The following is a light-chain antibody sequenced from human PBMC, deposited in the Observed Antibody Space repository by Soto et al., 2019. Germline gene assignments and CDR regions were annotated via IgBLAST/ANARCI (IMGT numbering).Light chain of an antibody. CDR3: AAWDDSLSGCV. Sequence: QSALTQPPSASGTPGQRVTISCSGSSSNIGSNTVNWYQQLPGTAPKLLIYSNNRRPSGVPDRFSGSKSGTSASLAISGLQSEDEADYYCAAWDDSLSGCVFGTGTKVTVL. V-gene: IGLV1-44*01. J-gene: IGLJ1*01. CDR2: SNN. CDR1: SSNIGSNT.